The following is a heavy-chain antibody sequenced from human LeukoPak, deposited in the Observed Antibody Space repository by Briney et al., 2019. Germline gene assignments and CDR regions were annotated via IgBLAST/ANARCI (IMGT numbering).Heavy chain of an antibody. CDR1: GYTFTSYG. Sequence: ASVKVSCKASGYTFTSYGISWVRQAPGQGLEWMGWISAYNGNTNYAQKLQGRVTITRNTSISTAYMELSSLRSEDTAVYYCARVTVTAFDIWGQGTMVTVSS. CDR3: ARVTVTAFDI. D-gene: IGHD4-11*01. CDR2: ISAYNGNT. V-gene: IGHV1-18*01. J-gene: IGHJ3*02.